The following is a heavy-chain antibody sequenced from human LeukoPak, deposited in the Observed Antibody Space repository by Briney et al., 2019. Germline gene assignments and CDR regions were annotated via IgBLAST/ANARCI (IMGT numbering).Heavy chain of an antibody. Sequence: SETLSLTCAVYGGSFSGYYWSWIRQPPGKGLEWIGEINHSGSTNYNPSLKSRVTISVDRSKNQFSLKLSSVTAADTAVYYCARDRAAAGFYDYWGQGTLVTVSS. CDR2: INHSGST. CDR1: GGSFSGYY. CDR3: ARDRAAAGFYDY. V-gene: IGHV4-34*01. J-gene: IGHJ4*02. D-gene: IGHD6-13*01.